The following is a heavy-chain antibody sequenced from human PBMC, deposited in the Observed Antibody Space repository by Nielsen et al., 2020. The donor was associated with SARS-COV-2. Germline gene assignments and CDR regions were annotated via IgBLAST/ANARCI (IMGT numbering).Heavy chain of an antibody. J-gene: IGHJ4*02. CDR2: INPSGGST. Sequence: ASVKVSCKASGYTFTSYYMHWVRQAPGQGLEWMGIINPSGGSTSYAQKFQGRVTMTRDTSTSTVYMELSSLRSEDTAVYYCARDLPPSVWNENARFDSLGQGTLVTVSS. D-gene: IGHD1-1*01. V-gene: IGHV1-46*01. CDR1: GYTFTSYY. CDR3: ARDLPPSVWNENARFDS.